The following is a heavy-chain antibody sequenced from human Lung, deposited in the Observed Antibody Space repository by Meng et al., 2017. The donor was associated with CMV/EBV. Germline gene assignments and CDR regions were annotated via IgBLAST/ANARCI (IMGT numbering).Heavy chain of an antibody. CDR2: INSDGSST. D-gene: IGHD3-3*01. J-gene: IGHJ6*02. CDR1: GFTFSSYW. CDR3: ASPQGKVDFSSTYYYAMDV. Sequence: GESLKISCAGSGFTFSSYWMHWVRQGPGKGLVWVSRINSDGSSTTYADSVKGRFTVSRDNAKNTLYLQMNSLRAEDTAVYYCASPQGKVDFSSTYYYAMDVWGQGTTVTVSS. V-gene: IGHV3-74*01.